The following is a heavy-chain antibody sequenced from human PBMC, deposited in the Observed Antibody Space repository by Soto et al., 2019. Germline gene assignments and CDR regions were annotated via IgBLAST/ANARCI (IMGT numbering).Heavy chain of an antibody. Sequence: QVQLQESGPGLVKPSETLSLTCTVSGGSVGSGRHYWSWIRQPPGKVPEWIGYIHDSGTTNYVSSLKSRLSISADPSRNQFFLKVYSVTAADTAVYYCARGWDAGYWGQGTLVTVSS. CDR1: GGSVGSGRHY. CDR3: ARGWDAGY. V-gene: IGHV4-61*01. D-gene: IGHD6-19*01. CDR2: IHDSGTT. J-gene: IGHJ4*02.